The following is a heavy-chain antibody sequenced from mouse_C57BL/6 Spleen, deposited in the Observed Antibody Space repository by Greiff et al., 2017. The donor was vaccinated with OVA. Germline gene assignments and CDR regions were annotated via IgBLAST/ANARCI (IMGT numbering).Heavy chain of an antibody. Sequence: VQLQQSGPELVKPGASVKISCKASGYTFTDYYMNWVKQSHGKSLEWIGDINPNNGGTSYNQKFKGKATLTVDKSSSTAYMELRSLPSEDSAVYYCARSYDYETFAYWGQGTLVTVSA. D-gene: IGHD2-4*01. CDR1: GYTFTDYY. J-gene: IGHJ3*01. CDR3: ARSYDYETFAY. CDR2: INPNNGGT. V-gene: IGHV1-26*01.